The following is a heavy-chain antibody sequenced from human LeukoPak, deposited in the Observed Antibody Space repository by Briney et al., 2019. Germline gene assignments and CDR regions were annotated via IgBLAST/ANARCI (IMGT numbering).Heavy chain of an antibody. V-gene: IGHV1-2*02. D-gene: IGHD3-16*01. CDR1: GYTFTGYF. J-gene: IGHJ4*02. CDR3: ARDTSGGARLGY. CDR2: VDPDSGGT. Sequence: ASVKVSCKASGYTFTGYFIHWVRQPPGQGLEWMGWVDPDSGGTNYAQKFQGRVTMTRDTPVNTAYMELSRLTSDDTAVYFCARDTSGGARLGYWGQGTLVTVSS.